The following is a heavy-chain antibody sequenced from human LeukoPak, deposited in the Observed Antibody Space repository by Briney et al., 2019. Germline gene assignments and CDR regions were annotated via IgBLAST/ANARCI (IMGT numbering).Heavy chain of an antibody. CDR1: GFSLSTGGMC. J-gene: IGHJ4*02. CDR3: ARGYYDTSAYIDY. CDR2: IDWDNDK. V-gene: IGHV2-70*11. D-gene: IGHD3-22*01. Sequence: SGPALVKPTQTLTLTCTFSGFSLSTGGMCVSWIRQPPGKALEWLARIDWDNDKYYSTSLKTRLTISKDTSKNQVVLTMTNMDPVDTATYYCARGYYDTSAYIDYWGQGTLVTVSS.